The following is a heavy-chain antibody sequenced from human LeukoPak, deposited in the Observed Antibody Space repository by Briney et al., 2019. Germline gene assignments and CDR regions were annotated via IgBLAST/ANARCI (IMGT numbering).Heavy chain of an antibody. CDR3: ARGWGCSGGSCYYHY. CDR1: GFTFSSYS. D-gene: IGHD2-15*01. V-gene: IGHV3-48*01. CDR2: ISSSSSTI. J-gene: IGHJ4*02. Sequence: QTGGSLRLSCAASGFTFSSYSMNWVRQAPGKGLEWVSYISSSSSTIYHADSVKGRFTISRDNAKNALYLQMNSLRAEDTAMYYFARGWGCSGGSCYYHYWGQGTLVTVSS.